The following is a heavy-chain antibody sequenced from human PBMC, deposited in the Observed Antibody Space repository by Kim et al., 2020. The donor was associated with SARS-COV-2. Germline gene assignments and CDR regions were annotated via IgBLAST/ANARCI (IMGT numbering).Heavy chain of an antibody. CDR3: AKTDRTVRKGPIDY. D-gene: IGHD4-17*01. CDR2: ISGSGGST. CDR1: GFTFSSYA. Sequence: GGSLRLSCAASGFTFSSYAMSWVRQAPGKGLEWVSAISGSGGSTYYADAVKGRFTISRDNSKTTLYLQMNSLRAEDTAVYYCAKTDRTVRKGPIDYWGQGTLVTVSS. J-gene: IGHJ4*02. V-gene: IGHV3-23*01.